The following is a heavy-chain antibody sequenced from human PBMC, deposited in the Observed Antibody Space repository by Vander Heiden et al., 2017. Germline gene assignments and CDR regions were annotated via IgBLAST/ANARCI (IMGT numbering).Heavy chain of an antibody. V-gene: IGHV3-74*01. Sequence: EVQLVESGGGLVQPGGSLRLSCAASGFTFTNYWMHWVRQAPGKGLVWVSRINSDATSTTYADSVKGRFTISRDNAKNTLYLQMNSLRAEDTAVYYCARGRGSYSYDAFDIWGQGTMVTVSS. J-gene: IGHJ3*02. D-gene: IGHD1-26*01. CDR1: GFTFTNYW. CDR2: INSDATST. CDR3: ARGRGSYSYDAFDI.